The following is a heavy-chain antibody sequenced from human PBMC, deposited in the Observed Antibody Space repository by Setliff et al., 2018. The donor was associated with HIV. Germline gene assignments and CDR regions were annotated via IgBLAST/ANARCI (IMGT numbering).Heavy chain of an antibody. CDR1: GGSISRGAYY. CDR3: ARDLREVGGGSYADY. CDR2: INNSGRI. D-gene: IGHD1-26*01. V-gene: IGHV4-31*03. Sequence: SETLSLTCTVSGGSISRGAYYWSWIRQHPGKGLEWIAYINNSGRIYNNPSLKSRVTISVDTSKNQFSLKLSSVTAADTAVYYCARDLREVGGGSYADYWGQGTLVTVSS. J-gene: IGHJ4*02.